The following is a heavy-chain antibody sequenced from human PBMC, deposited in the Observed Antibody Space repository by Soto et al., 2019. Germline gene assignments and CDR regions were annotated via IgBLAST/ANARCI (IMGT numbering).Heavy chain of an antibody. J-gene: IGHJ4*02. CDR1: GFTVSNNY. V-gene: IGHV3-66*01. CDR2: IYSAGGT. D-gene: IGHD1-1*01. Sequence: ELQLVDSGGGLVQPGGSLRLSCAASGFTVSNNYMRWVRQAPGKGLEWVSLIYSAGGTYYADSVKGRFTISRDNSKNTLYLQMNSLRAEDTAVYYCARDGTYNWVGGQGILVTVSS. CDR3: ARDGTYNWV.